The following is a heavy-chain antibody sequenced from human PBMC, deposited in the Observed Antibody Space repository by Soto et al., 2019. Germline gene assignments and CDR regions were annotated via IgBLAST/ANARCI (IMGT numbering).Heavy chain of an antibody. D-gene: IGHD1-26*01. V-gene: IGHV4-59*08. CDR3: ARHRSMVENWFDP. J-gene: IGHJ5*02. CDR1: GGSISSYY. Sequence: SETLSLTCTVSGGSISSYYWSWIRQPPGKGLEWIGYIYYSGSTNYNPSLKSRVTISVDTSKNQFSLKLSSVTAADTAVYYCARHRSMVENWFDPWGQGTLVTVSS. CDR2: IYYSGST.